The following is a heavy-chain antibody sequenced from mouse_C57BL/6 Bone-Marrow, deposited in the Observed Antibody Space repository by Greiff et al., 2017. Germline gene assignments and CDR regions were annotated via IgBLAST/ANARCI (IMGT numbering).Heavy chain of an antibody. J-gene: IGHJ4*01. CDR3: ARLNPPYYYGSSYDAMDY. CDR1: GFTFSSYT. D-gene: IGHD1-1*01. Sequence: EVKVVESGGGLVKPGGSLKLSCAASGFTFSSYTMSWVRQTPEKRLEWVATISGGGGNTYYPDSVKGRFTISRDNAKNTLYLQMSSLRSEDTALYYCARLNPPYYYGSSYDAMDYWGQGTSVTVSS. CDR2: ISGGGGNT. V-gene: IGHV5-9*01.